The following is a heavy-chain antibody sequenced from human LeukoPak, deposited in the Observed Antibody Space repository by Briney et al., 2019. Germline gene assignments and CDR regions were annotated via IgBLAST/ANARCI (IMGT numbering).Heavy chain of an antibody. CDR1: GGSISSYY. CDR3: AREAWYYYDSSGYAFDI. V-gene: IGHV4-4*07. CDR2: IYTSGST. J-gene: IGHJ3*02. D-gene: IGHD3-22*01. Sequence: SETLSLTCTVSGGSISSYYWSWIRQPAGKGLEWIGRIYTSGSTNYNPSLKSRVTMSVDTSKNQFSLKLSSVTAADTAVYYCAREAWYYYDSSGYAFDIWGQGTMVTVSS.